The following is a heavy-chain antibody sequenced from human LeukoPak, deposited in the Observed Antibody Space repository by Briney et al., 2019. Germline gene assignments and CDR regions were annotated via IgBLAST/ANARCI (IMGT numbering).Heavy chain of an antibody. V-gene: IGHV1-2*02. CDR3: ARRGSSVGGSYYSFDY. CDR2: INPNSGGT. D-gene: IGHD1-26*01. CDR1: GYTFTGYF. J-gene: IGHJ4*02. Sequence: ASVKVSCKASGYTFTGYFMHWVRQAPGQGLEWMGWINPNSGGTNYAQKFQGSVTMTRDTSISTAYMDLSRLRSEDTAVYYCARRGSSVGGSYYSFDYWGQGTLVTVSS.